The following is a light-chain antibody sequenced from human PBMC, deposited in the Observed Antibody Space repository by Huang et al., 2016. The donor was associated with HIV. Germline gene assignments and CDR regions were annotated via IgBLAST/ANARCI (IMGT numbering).Light chain of an antibody. V-gene: IGKV3-15*01. J-gene: IGKJ1*01. Sequence: EIVMTQSPATLSVSPGESATLSCRARQSVSSNLACYQHKPGQAPRHLIYGASTRAAGIPARLSGSGSGTEFTLTISSLQAEDFAVYYCQQYNNWPQGTFGQGTKVEIK. CDR3: QQYNNWPQGT. CDR2: GAS. CDR1: QSVSSN.